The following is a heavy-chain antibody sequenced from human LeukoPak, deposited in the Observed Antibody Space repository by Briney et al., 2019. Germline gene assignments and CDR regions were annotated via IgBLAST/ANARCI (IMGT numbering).Heavy chain of an antibody. D-gene: IGHD3-9*01. CDR3: ARGYDILTGMDAFDI. Sequence: PGGSLRLSCAASGFTFSSYGMHWVRQAPGKGLEWVAFIRYDGSNKYYADSVKGRFPISRDNAKNSLYLQMNSLRAEDTAVYYCARGYDILTGMDAFDIWGQGTMVTVSS. CDR1: GFTFSSYG. CDR2: IRYDGSNK. J-gene: IGHJ3*02. V-gene: IGHV3-30*02.